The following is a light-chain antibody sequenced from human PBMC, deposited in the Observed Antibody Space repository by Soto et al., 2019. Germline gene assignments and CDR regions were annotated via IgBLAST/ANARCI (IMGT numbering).Light chain of an antibody. J-gene: IGKJ3*01. CDR1: QSIGNY. V-gene: IGKV1-39*01. Sequence: DIQMTQSPSSLSASVGDRVTITCRASQSIGNYLSWYQQKPGKPPKLLIYAASILQSGVPSRFSGSGSGTEFTLTISSLQPEDFATYYCQQSYSTPFTFGPGTKVDIK. CDR2: AAS. CDR3: QQSYSTPFT.